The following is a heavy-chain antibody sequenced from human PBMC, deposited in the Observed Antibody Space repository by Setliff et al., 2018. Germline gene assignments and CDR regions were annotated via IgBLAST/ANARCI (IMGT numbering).Heavy chain of an antibody. J-gene: IGHJ3*02. CDR3: TRQGEWAFDI. V-gene: IGHV4-34*12. CDR1: GGSFSGYY. Sequence: PSETLSLTCAVYGGSFSGYYWSWIRQPPGKRLEWIGEIIHSGSTNYNPSLKSRVTISRDNAKNSLFLQMDSLSVEDTALYYCTRQGEWAFDIWGQGTMVTVSS. CDR2: IIHSGST. D-gene: IGHD3-16*01.